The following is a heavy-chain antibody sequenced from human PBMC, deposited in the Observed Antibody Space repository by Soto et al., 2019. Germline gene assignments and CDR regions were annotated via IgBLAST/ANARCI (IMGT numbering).Heavy chain of an antibody. CDR3: ARARDMDV. J-gene: IGHJ6*02. Sequence: QVQLVQSGTEVKKPGASVKVSCKASGYSFTTYNLHWVRQAPGQGLEWMGIINPSVGSTTYAQNVQDRVTMTRDTSTTTVYMDLSSLRSEDTAVYYCARARDMDVWGQGTTVTVSS. CDR2: INPSVGST. V-gene: IGHV1-46*01. CDR1: GYSFTTYN.